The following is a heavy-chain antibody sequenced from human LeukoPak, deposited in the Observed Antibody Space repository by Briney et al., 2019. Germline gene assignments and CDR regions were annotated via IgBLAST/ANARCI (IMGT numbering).Heavy chain of an antibody. CDR2: ISSSGSTI. CDR3: AKGGSYRSQPYFDY. CDR1: GFTFSSYD. J-gene: IGHJ4*02. V-gene: IGHV3-11*01. Sequence: GGSLRLSCAASGFTFSSYDMHWVRQAPGKGLEWVSYISSSGSTIYYADSVKGRFTISRDNAKNSLYLQMNSLRAEDTAVYYCAKGGSYRSQPYFDYWGQGTPVTVSS. D-gene: IGHD3-16*02.